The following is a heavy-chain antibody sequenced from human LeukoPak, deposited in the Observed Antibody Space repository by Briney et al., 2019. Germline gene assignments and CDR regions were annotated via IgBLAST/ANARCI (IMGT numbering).Heavy chain of an antibody. CDR1: GYTLTELS. V-gene: IGHV1-24*01. J-gene: IGHJ3*02. D-gene: IGHD5-12*01. CDR2: FDPEDGET. Sequence: SVKVSCKVSGYTLTELSMHWVRQAPGKGLELMGGFDPEDGETIYAQKFQGRVTMTEDTSTDTAYMELSSLRSEDTAVYYCARDLFRVIVAAASGDAFDIWGQGTMVTVSS. CDR3: ARDLFRVIVAAASGDAFDI.